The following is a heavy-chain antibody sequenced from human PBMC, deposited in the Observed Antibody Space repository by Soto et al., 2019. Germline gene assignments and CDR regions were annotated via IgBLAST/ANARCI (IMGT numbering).Heavy chain of an antibody. CDR1: GFTFSSDW. CDR3: VRVGRLGGY. J-gene: IGHJ4*02. V-gene: IGHV3-7*03. CDR2: IKEDGSGK. D-gene: IGHD3-16*01. Sequence: EVQLVESGGGLVQPGGSLRLSCTASGFTFSSDWMSWVRQAPGKGLGWVANIKEDGSGKYYVDSVKGRFSISRDNARNSLYLQMNSLRVEDTAVYYCVRVGRLGGYWGQGALVTVSS.